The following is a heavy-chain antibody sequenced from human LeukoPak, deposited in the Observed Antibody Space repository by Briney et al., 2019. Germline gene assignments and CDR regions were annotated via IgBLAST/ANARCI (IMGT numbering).Heavy chain of an antibody. CDR2: IYSGGST. CDR1: GFTFSSYA. CDR3: ARDGYNSEPFDY. Sequence: GGSLRLSCAASGFTFSSYAMSWVRQAPGKGLEWVSVIYSGGSTYYADSVKGRFTISRDNSKNTLYLQMNSLRAEDTAVYCCARDGYNSEPFDYWGQGTLVTVSS. D-gene: IGHD5-24*01. J-gene: IGHJ4*02. V-gene: IGHV3-66*01.